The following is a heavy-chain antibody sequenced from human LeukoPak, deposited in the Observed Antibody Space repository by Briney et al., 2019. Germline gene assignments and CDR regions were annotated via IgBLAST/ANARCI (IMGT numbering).Heavy chain of an antibody. V-gene: IGHV1-46*01. J-gene: IGHJ4*02. CDR2: INPSGGYT. Sequence: ASVKVSCKASGYTFSNYCMHWVRQAPGQGREWMGIINPSGGYTTYAQKFQGRVTMTRDTSTSTVSMELSSLRSEDTAVYFCARQEDSSGYYYYYWGQGTLVTVSS. CDR3: ARQEDSSGYYYYY. D-gene: IGHD3-22*01. CDR1: GYTFSNYC.